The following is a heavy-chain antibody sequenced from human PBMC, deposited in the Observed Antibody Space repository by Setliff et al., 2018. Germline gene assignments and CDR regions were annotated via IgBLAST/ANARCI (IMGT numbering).Heavy chain of an antibody. D-gene: IGHD6-6*01. V-gene: IGHV3-7*03. CDR1: GFIFSSYW. CDR2: INQDGSGK. J-gene: IGHJ4*02. CDR3: ATYKRSSSFEY. Sequence: LRLSCAASGFIFSSYWMNWVRQAPGKGLEWVATINQDGSGKYYVDSVKGRFTISRDNAKNSLYLQMNSPRAEDTAVYYCATYKRSSSFEYWGQGSLVTVS.